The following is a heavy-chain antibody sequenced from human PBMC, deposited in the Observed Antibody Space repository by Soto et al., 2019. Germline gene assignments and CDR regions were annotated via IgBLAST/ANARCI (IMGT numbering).Heavy chain of an antibody. D-gene: IGHD3-10*01. J-gene: IGHJ6*02. Sequence: SVKVSCKASGGTFSSYAISWVRQAPGQGLEWMGGIIPIFGTANYAQKFQGRVTITADESTSTAYMELSSLRSEDTAVYYCARDDYYGSGTNPLGMNVWGQGTTVTVSS. V-gene: IGHV1-69*13. CDR1: GGTFSSYA. CDR2: IIPIFGTA. CDR3: ARDDYYGSGTNPLGMNV.